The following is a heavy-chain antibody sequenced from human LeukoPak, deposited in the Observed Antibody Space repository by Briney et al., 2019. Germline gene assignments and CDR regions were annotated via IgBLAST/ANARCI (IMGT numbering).Heavy chain of an antibody. CDR3: ARPNITSYYDSRGYDAFDV. D-gene: IGHD3-22*01. J-gene: IGHJ3*01. CDR1: GYRFNAYW. V-gene: IGHV5-51*01. Sequence: AGESLKISCKGSGYRFNAYWIAWVRQMPGKGLEWMGIIYPDDSDTRYSPSFQGQVTISADKSVRTAYLQRSSLKASDTAMYYCARPNITSYYDSRGYDAFDVWGQGTMVTVSS. CDR2: IYPDDSDT.